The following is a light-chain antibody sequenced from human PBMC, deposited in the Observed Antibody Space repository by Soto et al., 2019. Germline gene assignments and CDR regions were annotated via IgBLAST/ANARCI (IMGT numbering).Light chain of an antibody. CDR1: QSVLYSPNNKNY. J-gene: IGKJ1*01. CDR3: QQYYTNSWS. CDR2: WAS. V-gene: IGKV4-1*01. Sequence: DIVMTQSRDGRCVWLGWRATINCKSSQSVLYSPNNKNYLAWYQHKPGQPPKMLIYWASIRESGVPDRFSGSGSGTDFTLTISSLQSEDVAVYYCQQYYTNSWSFGQGTKVDIK.